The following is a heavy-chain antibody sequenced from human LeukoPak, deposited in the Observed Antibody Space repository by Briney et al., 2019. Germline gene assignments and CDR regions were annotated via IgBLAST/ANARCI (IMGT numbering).Heavy chain of an antibody. V-gene: IGHV1-18*01. D-gene: IGHD6-13*01. CDR1: GYTFTSYA. CDR2: ISAYNGNT. Sequence: ASVKVSCKASGYTFTSYAISWVRQAPGPGLELMGWISAYNGNTNYAQKLQGRLTMTPDTSTSTAYMELWSLRSDDTAVYYCARMSKQLGKYYFDYWGQGTLVTVSS. CDR3: ARMSKQLGKYYFDY. J-gene: IGHJ4*02.